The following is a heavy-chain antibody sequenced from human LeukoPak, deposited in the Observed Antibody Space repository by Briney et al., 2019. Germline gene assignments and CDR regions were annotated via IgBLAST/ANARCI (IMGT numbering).Heavy chain of an antibody. J-gene: IGHJ4*02. CDR2: IFHSGGT. D-gene: IGHD3-22*01. CDR1: GGSINSNNW. V-gene: IGHV4-4*02. CDR3: ARVLSGSNFDY. Sequence: SGTLSLTCAVSGGSINSNNWWSWVRQPPEKRLEWIGEIFHSGGTNYNPSLKSRVTISVDKPKNQFSLKLSSVTAADTAVYYCARVLSGSNFDYWGQGTLVTVSS.